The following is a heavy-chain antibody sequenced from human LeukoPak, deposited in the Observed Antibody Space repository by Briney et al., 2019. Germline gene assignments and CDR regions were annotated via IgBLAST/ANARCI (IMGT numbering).Heavy chain of an antibody. Sequence: GGSLRLSCAASGFTFDDYGMSWVRQAPGKGLEWVSGINWNGGSTGYADSVKGRFTISRDNAKNSLYLQMNSLRAEDTALYYCARGFSITMIVVVTQSDAFDIWGQGTMVTVSS. J-gene: IGHJ3*02. V-gene: IGHV3-20*04. CDR1: GFTFDDYG. CDR2: INWNGGST. CDR3: ARGFSITMIVVVTQSDAFDI. D-gene: IGHD3-22*01.